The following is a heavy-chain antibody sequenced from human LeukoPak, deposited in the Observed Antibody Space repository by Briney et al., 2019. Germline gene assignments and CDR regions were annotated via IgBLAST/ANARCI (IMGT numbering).Heavy chain of an antibody. CDR3: ATRYYGSSGEGY. CDR1: GYTFTSYG. CDR2: IIPIFGTA. V-gene: IGHV1-69*13. Sequence: SVKVSCKASGYTFTSYGISWVRQAPGQRLEWMGGIIPIFGTANYAQKFQGRVTITADESTSTAYMELSSLRSEDTAVYYCATRYYGSSGEGYWGQGTLVTVSS. D-gene: IGHD3-10*01. J-gene: IGHJ4*02.